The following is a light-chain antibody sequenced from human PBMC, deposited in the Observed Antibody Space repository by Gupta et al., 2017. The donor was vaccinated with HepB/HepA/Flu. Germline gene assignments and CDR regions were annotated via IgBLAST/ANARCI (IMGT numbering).Light chain of an antibody. V-gene: IGKV4-1*01. CDR3: QQYYSTPRS. Sequence: DIVMTQSPDSLAVSLGERATINCKSSQSVLYSSNNKNYLAWYQQKPGQPPKVLIYWASTRESGVPDRFSGGGSGTDFNLTISSLQAEDVAVYYCQQYYSTPRSFGQGTKLEIK. CDR1: QSVLYSSNNKNY. CDR2: WAS. J-gene: IGKJ2*04.